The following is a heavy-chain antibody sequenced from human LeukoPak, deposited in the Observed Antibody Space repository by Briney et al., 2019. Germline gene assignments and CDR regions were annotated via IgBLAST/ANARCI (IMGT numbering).Heavy chain of an antibody. J-gene: IGHJ4*02. Sequence: ASVTVSCKASGYTFNTHSITWVRQAPGQGLEWLGWINADTGKPTYAQDFTGRFVFSLDTSVSTAYLQISSLKAEDTAVYYCAREVVRFDYWGQGTLVTVSP. CDR3: AREVVRFDY. V-gene: IGHV7-4-1*02. D-gene: IGHD6-6*01. CDR2: INADTGKP. CDR1: GYTFNTHS.